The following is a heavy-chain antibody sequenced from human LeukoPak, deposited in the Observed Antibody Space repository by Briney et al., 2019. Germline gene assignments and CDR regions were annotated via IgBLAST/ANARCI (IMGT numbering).Heavy chain of an antibody. CDR1: GFTFSSYA. Sequence: GGSLRLSCAASGFTFSSYAMSWVRQAPGKGLVWVSRINTDGSSTSYVDSVKGRFTISRGNAKNPLYLQMNSLRAEDTAEYYCARVSWFGELSTTRNYFDYWGQGTLVTVSS. CDR3: ARVSWFGELSTTRNYFDY. CDR2: INTDGSST. J-gene: IGHJ4*02. D-gene: IGHD3-10*01. V-gene: IGHV3-74*01.